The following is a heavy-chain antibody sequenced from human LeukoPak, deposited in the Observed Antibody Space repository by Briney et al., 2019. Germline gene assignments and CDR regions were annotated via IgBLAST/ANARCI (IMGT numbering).Heavy chain of an antibody. CDR2: IYRGGST. V-gene: IGHV3-53*01. Sequence: GGSLRLSCAASGFTVSSNYMCWVRQAPGKGLEWVSVIYRGGSTYYADSVKGRVTISRDNSRNTLYLQMNSLRAEDTAVYYCARGIVAAGTRDAFDIWGQGTTVTVSS. D-gene: IGHD6-13*01. CDR1: GFTVSSNY. J-gene: IGHJ3*02. CDR3: ARGIVAAGTRDAFDI.